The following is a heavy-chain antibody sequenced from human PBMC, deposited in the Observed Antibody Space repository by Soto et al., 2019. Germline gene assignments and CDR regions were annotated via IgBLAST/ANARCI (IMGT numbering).Heavy chain of an antibody. D-gene: IGHD3-22*01. V-gene: IGHV1-69*06. Sequence: SVKVSCKASGGTFGSYAISWVREAPGQGLEWMGGIIPIFGTANYAQKFQGRVTITADKSTSTAYMELSSLRSEDTAVYYCARIRYYYDSSGYPPLYYYYGMDVWGQGTTVTVSS. CDR1: GGTFGSYA. CDR3: ARIRYYYDSSGYPPLYYYYGMDV. CDR2: IIPIFGTA. J-gene: IGHJ6*02.